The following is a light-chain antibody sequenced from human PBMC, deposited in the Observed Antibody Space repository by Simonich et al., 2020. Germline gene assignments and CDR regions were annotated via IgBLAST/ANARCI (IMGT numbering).Light chain of an antibody. V-gene: IGKV1-5*03. CDR2: KAS. Sequence: DIQMTQSPSTLSASVGDRVTITCRASPSNRSWLAWYQQKPGKAPKLLIYKASSLESGVPSRFSGSGSGTEFTLTISSLQPDDFATYYCQQYNSYHTFGQGTKLEIK. J-gene: IGKJ2*01. CDR1: PSNRSW. CDR3: QQYNSYHT.